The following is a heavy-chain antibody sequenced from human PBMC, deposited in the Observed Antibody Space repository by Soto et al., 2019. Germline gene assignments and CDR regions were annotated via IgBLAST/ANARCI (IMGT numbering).Heavy chain of an antibody. V-gene: IGHV4-34*01. Sequence: QVQLQQWGAGLLKPSETLSLTCAVYGGSFSGYYWSWIRQPPGKGLEGIGEISPSGSTNYTPSLNSRVTMSGDTHKIQFSLRLTSVTAADTAVYYCARGRDGRAANWRQGTLVTVSS. CDR1: GGSFSGYY. J-gene: IGHJ4*02. CDR2: ISPSGST. CDR3: ARGRDGRAAN. D-gene: IGHD2-15*01.